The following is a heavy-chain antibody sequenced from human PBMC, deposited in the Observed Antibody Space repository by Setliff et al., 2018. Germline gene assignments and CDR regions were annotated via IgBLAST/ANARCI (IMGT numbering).Heavy chain of an antibody. CDR3: ARSAANGGHDPFYI. CDR2: ISDSSFHI. Sequence: PGGALRLSCAASGFTFSTYSMHWVRQAPGKGLEWVSSISDSSFHIYYSDSVKGRFTISRDNVKNSLYMQMNSLRADDTAVYYCARSAANGGHDPFYIWGQGTLVTVSS. V-gene: IGHV3-21*01. CDR1: GFTFSTYS. J-gene: IGHJ3*02. D-gene: IGHD6-25*01.